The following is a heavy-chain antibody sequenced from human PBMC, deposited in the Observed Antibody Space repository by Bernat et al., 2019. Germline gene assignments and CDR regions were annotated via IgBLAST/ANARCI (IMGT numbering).Heavy chain of an antibody. J-gene: IGHJ4*02. CDR1: GFTVSSNY. D-gene: IGHD3-22*01. CDR2: IYSGGST. CDR3: ASSYYYDSSGYYGFDY. V-gene: IGHV3-66*01. Sequence: ELQLVESGGGLVQPGGSLRLSCAASGFTVSSNYMSWVRQAPGKGLEWVSVIYSGGSTYYADSVKGRFTISRDNSKNTLYLQMNSLRAEDTAVYYCASSYYYDSSGYYGFDYWGQGTLVTVSS.